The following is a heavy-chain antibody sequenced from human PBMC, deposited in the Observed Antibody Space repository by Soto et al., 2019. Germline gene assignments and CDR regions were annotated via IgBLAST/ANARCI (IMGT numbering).Heavy chain of an antibody. V-gene: IGHV1-24*01. CDR1: GYTLTELS. D-gene: IGHD3-3*01. J-gene: IGHJ4*02. CDR2: FDPEDGET. Sequence: ASVKVSCKVSGYTLTELSMHWVRQAPGKGLEWMGGFDPEDGETIYAQKFQGRVTMTEDTSTDTAYMELSSLRSEDTAVYYCATMGSLSYDFWSGPRYYFDYWGQGTLVTVSS. CDR3: ATMGSLSYDFWSGPRYYFDY.